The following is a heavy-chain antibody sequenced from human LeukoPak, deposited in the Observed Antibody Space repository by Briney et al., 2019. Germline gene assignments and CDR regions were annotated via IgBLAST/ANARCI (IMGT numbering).Heavy chain of an antibody. CDR2: ISSSSSYI. CDR3: ARDNGIVGSNYYYYGMDV. Sequence: GGSLRLSCAASGFTFSSYSMNWVRQAPGKGLEWVSSISSSSSYIYYADSVKGRFTISRDNAKNSLYLQMNSLRAEDTAVYYCARDNGIVGSNYYYYGMDVWGQGTTVTVSS. J-gene: IGHJ6*02. V-gene: IGHV3-21*01. D-gene: IGHD1-26*01. CDR1: GFTFSSYS.